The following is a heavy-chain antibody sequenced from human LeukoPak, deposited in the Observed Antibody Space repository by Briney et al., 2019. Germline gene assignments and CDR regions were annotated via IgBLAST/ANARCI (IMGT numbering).Heavy chain of an antibody. Sequence: PGGSLRLSCAASGFTFSSYAMHWVRQAPGKGLEWVAVISYDGSNKYYADSVKGRFTISRDNSKNTLYLQMNSLRAEDTAVYYCARFDGFSSSWSFDYWGQGTLVTVSS. CDR1: GFTFSSYA. D-gene: IGHD6-13*01. CDR2: ISYDGSNK. CDR3: ARFDGFSSSWSFDY. V-gene: IGHV3-30-3*01. J-gene: IGHJ4*02.